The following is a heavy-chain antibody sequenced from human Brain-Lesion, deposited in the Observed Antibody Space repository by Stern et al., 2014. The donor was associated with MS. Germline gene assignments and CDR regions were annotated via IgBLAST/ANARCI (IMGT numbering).Heavy chain of an antibody. J-gene: IGHJ6*02. CDR1: GITLSTYA. Sequence: VQLVESGGGLVRPGGSLRLSCAASGITLSTYAMHWVRQAPGKGLEWVSYIRYNSSSKYYADSMKGRFTISRDNAKNSLYLQINSLRAEDSAVYYCASGYGYMDVWGQGTTVTVSS. CDR3: ASGYGYMDV. V-gene: IGHV3-48*01. CDR2: IRYNSSSK. D-gene: IGHD3-16*01.